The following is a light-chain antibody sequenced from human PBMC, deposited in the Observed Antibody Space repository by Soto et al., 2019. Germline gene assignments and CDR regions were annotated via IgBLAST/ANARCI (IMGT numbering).Light chain of an antibody. CDR2: RAS. Sequence: ETVLTQSPATLSASPGEGVTLSCRASQSVRSNLAWYQQKPGQAPRLLIHRASTRATDIPARFSGSGSGTEFTLTISSLQSEDFAVYYCQQYYNWPPVTFGGGTKV. CDR3: QQYYNWPPVT. CDR1: QSVRSN. V-gene: IGKV3-15*01. J-gene: IGKJ4*01.